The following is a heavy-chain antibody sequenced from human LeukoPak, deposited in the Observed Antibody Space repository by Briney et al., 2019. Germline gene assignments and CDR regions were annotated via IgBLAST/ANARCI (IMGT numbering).Heavy chain of an antibody. Sequence: SETLSLTCTVSGGSINSGYYYWSWIRQPAGKGLEWIGRIYSSGSTNYNPSLKSRVTTSVDTSKNQFSLKLSSVTAADTAVYYCARHDYGDYVSSWFDPWGQGTLVTVSS. J-gene: IGHJ5*02. CDR2: IYSSGST. CDR3: ARHDYGDYVSSWFDP. D-gene: IGHD4-17*01. CDR1: GGSINSGYYY. V-gene: IGHV4-61*02.